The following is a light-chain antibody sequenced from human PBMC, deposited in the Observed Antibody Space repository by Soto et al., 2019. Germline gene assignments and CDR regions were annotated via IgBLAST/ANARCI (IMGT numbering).Light chain of an antibody. J-gene: IGLJ2*01. Sequence: QSVLTQPPSASGTPGQTVTISCSGSSSNIGTGYVYWYQQRPGSAPKFLIYRNSLRPSGVPDRFSGSKSGTSASLAIGGLRSEDEADYYCASWDDRLTVVFGGGPKLTVL. CDR1: SSNIGTGY. V-gene: IGLV1-47*01. CDR3: ASWDDRLTVV. CDR2: RNS.